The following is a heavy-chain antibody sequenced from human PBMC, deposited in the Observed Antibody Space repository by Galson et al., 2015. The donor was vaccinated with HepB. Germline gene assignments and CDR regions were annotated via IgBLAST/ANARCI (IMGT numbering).Heavy chain of an antibody. V-gene: IGHV1-18*01. Sequence: SVKVSCKASGYTFTSYGMSWVRQAHGQGLEWMGWISSYSGETRYPQKFQDRVTMTTDTSTTTAYMDLRSLRSDDTAIYYCARGAVVVAVGATENNWFDPWGRGTLVTVSS. CDR3: ARGAVVVAVGATENNWFDP. J-gene: IGHJ5*02. CDR2: ISSYSGET. CDR1: GYTFTSYG. D-gene: IGHD2-15*01.